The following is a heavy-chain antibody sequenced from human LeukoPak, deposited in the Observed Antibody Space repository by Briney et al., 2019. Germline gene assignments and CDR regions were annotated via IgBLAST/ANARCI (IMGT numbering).Heavy chain of an antibody. D-gene: IGHD4-17*01. Sequence: GASVKVSCKASGGTFSNFGISWLRQAPGRGPEWMGGIIPMFGTATYGQKFQGRVTITADESTAYMELTSLGSEDTAVYYCARDSEGDGDYVSYFDYWGQGTLVIVSS. CDR1: GGTFSNFG. V-gene: IGHV1-69*13. CDR3: ARDSEGDGDYVSYFDY. CDR2: IIPMFGTA. J-gene: IGHJ4*02.